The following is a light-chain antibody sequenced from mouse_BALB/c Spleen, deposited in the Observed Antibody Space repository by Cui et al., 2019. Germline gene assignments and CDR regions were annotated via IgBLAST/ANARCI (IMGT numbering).Light chain of an antibody. Sequence: DIVMSQSPSSLAVSVGEKVTMSCKSSQSILYSSNQKNYLAWYQQKPGQSPKLLIYWASTRESGVPDRFTGSGSGKDFTLTISSVKAEDLAVYYCQQYYSYPYTFGGGTKLEIK. CDR3: QQYYSYPYT. J-gene: IGKJ2*01. CDR1: QSILYSSNQKNY. V-gene: IGKV8-30*01. CDR2: WAS.